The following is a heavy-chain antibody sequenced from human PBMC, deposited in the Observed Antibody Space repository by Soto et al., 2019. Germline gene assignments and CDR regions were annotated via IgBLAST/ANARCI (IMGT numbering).Heavy chain of an antibody. J-gene: IGHJ6*02. D-gene: IGHD6-13*01. CDR1: GYTLTSYA. Sequence: ASVKVSCKASGYTLTSYAMHGVRQAPGQRLEWMGWINAGNGNTKYSQKFQGRVTITRDAYASTAYMELSSLRSEDTAVYYCAGVLSGTFGYYYGMDVWGQGTTFTVSS. V-gene: IGHV1-3*01. CDR3: AGVLSGTFGYYYGMDV. CDR2: INAGNGNT.